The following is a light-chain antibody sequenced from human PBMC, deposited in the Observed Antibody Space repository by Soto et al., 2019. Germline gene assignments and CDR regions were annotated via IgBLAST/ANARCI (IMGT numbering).Light chain of an antibody. V-gene: IGKV1-39*01. Sequence: LQTPQSPSSLSASVGDTVTITCRARNSISRYLKWYQHKPGTPPKLLINAASSLERGVPSRCSGGGSGTDFTLNISSLQPDDFATYYCQQNYRAPPWTFGQGTKVDIK. J-gene: IGKJ1*01. CDR1: NSISRY. CDR2: AAS. CDR3: QQNYRAPPWT.